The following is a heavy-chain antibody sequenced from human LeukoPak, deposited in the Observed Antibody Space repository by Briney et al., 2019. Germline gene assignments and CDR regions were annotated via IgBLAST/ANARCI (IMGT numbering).Heavy chain of an antibody. J-gene: IGHJ4*02. CDR2: MSIDGNTK. D-gene: IGHD4-11*01. V-gene: IGHV3-30-3*01. CDR1: GFTFSSYW. Sequence: GGSLRLSCGASGFTFSSYWMTWVRQAPGKGLEWVALMSIDGNTKYYANSVRGRFTVSRDNSKNTVYLQMSSLRVEDTAVYYCVRDLGSHYGREYFDYWGQGTLVTVSS. CDR3: VRDLGSHYGREYFDY.